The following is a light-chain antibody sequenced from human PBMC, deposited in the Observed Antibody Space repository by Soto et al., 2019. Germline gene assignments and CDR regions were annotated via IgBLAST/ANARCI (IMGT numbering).Light chain of an antibody. Sequence: DIQMTQSPSSLSASVGDRVTITCRASQSISSYLNWYHQKPGKAPKLLIYAASSLPSGVPSRFSGSVSGTDFTLTISSLRPEDFATYYCQQSYSTPWTFGQGTEVESK. V-gene: IGKV1-39*01. J-gene: IGKJ1*01. CDR1: QSISSY. CDR2: AAS. CDR3: QQSYSTPWT.